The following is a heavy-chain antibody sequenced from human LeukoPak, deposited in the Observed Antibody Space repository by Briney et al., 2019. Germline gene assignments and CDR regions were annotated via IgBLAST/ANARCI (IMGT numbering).Heavy chain of an antibody. J-gene: IGHJ4*02. CDR3: ARGHSYYDTSGYYYVPSGFDY. Sequence: HGGSLRLSCEASGFTFSTYNMNWVRQAPGKRLEWVSSITSSSSYAFYADSVKGRFTISRDNAKNSLYLQMNSLRAEDTAVYYCARGHSYYDTSGYYYVPSGFDYWGQGTLVTVSS. CDR2: ITSSSSYA. CDR1: GFTFSTYN. V-gene: IGHV3-21*01. D-gene: IGHD3-22*01.